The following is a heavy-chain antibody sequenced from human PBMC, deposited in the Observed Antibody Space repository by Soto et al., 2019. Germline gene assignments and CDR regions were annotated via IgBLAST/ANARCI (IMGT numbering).Heavy chain of an antibody. J-gene: IGHJ4*02. CDR3: ASIGKQQQLVGN. CDR1: GGTFSSYT. CDR2: IIPILGIA. Sequence: GASVKVSCKASGGTFSSYTISWVRQAPGQGLEWMGRIIPILGIANYAQKFQGRVTITADTSTSTAYMELSSLRSEDTAVYYCASIGKQQQLVGNWGQGTLVTVSS. V-gene: IGHV1-69*02. D-gene: IGHD6-13*01.